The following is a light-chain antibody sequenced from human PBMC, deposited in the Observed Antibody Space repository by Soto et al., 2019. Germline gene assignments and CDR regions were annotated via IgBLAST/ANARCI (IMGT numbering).Light chain of an antibody. J-gene: IGLJ3*02. CDR2: DDS. CDR1: NIGSKS. Sequence: SYELTQPPSVSVAPGQTARITCGGNNIGSKSVHWYQQRVGQAPVLVVHDDSDRPSGIPERFSGSKSGDTASLTISGLQAEDEADYYCISYIPSTTTHWVFGGGTKLTVL. V-gene: IGLV3-21*02. CDR3: ISYIPSTTTHWV.